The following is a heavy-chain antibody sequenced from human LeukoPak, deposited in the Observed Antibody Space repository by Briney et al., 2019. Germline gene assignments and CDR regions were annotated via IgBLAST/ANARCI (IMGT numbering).Heavy chain of an antibody. J-gene: IGHJ4*02. D-gene: IGHD3-10*01. CDR1: GYTFPSYF. Sequence: VSVKVSCKASGYTFPSYFMHWVRQAPGQGLEWMGWISAYNGNTNYAQKLQGRVTMTTDTSTSTAYMELRSLRSDDTAVYHCARGGRFGELSDYWGQGTLVTVSS. CDR3: ARGGRFGELSDY. V-gene: IGHV1-18*04. CDR2: ISAYNGNT.